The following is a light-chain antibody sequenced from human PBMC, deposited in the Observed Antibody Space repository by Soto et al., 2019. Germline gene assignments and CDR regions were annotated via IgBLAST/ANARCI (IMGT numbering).Light chain of an antibody. CDR2: KAS. V-gene: IGKV1-5*03. CDR1: QSISSY. CDR3: QHYNSYSEA. Sequence: DIQMTQSPSSLSASVGDRVTITCRASQSISSYLNSYQQKPGKAPKLLIYKASTLKSGVPSRFSGSGSGTEFTLTISSLQPDDFATYYCQHYNSYSEAFGQGTKVDIK. J-gene: IGKJ1*01.